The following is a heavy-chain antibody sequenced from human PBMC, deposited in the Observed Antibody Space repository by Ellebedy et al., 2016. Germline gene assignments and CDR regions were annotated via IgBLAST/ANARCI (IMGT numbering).Heavy chain of an antibody. J-gene: IGHJ6*02. CDR1: GFTFSSYA. CDR3: ARASGYCSSTSCYGDYYYGMDV. V-gene: IGHV3-30-3*01. Sequence: GESLKISCAASGFTFSSYAMHWVRQAPGKGLEWVAVISYDGSNKYYADSVKGRFTISRDNAKNSLYLQMNSLRAEDTAVYYCARASGYCSSTSCYGDYYYGMDVWGQGTTVTVSS. CDR2: ISYDGSNK. D-gene: IGHD2-2*01.